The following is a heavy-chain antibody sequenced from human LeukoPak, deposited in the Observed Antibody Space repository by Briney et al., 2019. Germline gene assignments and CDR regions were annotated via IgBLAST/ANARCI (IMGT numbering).Heavy chain of an antibody. CDR1: GITFSSYG. Sequence: GGSLRLSCVVSGITFSSYGMNWVRQAPGKGLEWVSYISTSGDPIYHAGSVKGRFTISRDNAKSSLYLQMNSLRDEDTAVYYCARDNDYGFDYWGQGTLVTVSS. V-gene: IGHV3-48*02. J-gene: IGHJ4*02. CDR3: ARDNDYGFDY. D-gene: IGHD4-17*01. CDR2: ISTSGDPI.